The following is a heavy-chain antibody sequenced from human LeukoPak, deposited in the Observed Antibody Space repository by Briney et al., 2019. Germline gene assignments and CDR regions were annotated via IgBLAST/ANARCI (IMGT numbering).Heavy chain of an antibody. Sequence: SETLSLTCTVSGGSISNYDWSWIWQPVGKGLEWIGRIYSSGSTDYNPSLKSRVTMSIDTSKNQFSLKLASVTAADTAVYYCARRESGSNAFHIWGQDTMVTVSS. D-gene: IGHD3-10*01. CDR1: GGSISNYD. CDR2: IYSSGST. CDR3: ARRESGSNAFHI. J-gene: IGHJ3*02. V-gene: IGHV4-4*07.